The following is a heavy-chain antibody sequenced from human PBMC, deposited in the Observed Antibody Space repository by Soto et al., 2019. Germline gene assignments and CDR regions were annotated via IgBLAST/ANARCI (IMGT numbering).Heavy chain of an antibody. Sequence: LRLSCVASGITFSSHSVNWVRQAPGKGLEWVSSISRGSDYIYYRDSVKGRFTISRDNAKKSLYLQMNSLRVEDTAVYYCARDMYAYGFFDFWGQGTLVTVS. D-gene: IGHD3-10*01. V-gene: IGHV3-21*01. CDR3: ARDMYAYGFFDF. CDR1: GITFSSHS. CDR2: ISRGSDYI. J-gene: IGHJ4*02.